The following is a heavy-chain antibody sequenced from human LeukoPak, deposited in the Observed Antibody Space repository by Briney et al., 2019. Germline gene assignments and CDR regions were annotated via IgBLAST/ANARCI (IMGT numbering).Heavy chain of an antibody. V-gene: IGHV5-51*01. D-gene: IGHD3-10*01. Sequence: GESLKISCKGSEYSFTNYWIGWVRQLPGKGLEWMGIIYPGDSDTRYSPSFQGQVTISADKSISTAYLQWSSLKASDTAMYFCATYAGSYSKYFQHWGQGTLVTVSS. J-gene: IGHJ1*01. CDR2: IYPGDSDT. CDR3: ATYAGSYSKYFQH. CDR1: EYSFTNYW.